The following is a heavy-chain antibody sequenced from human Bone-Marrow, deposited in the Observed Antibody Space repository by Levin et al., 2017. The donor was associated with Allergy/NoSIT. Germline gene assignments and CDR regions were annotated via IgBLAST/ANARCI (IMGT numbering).Heavy chain of an antibody. J-gene: IGHJ5*02. CDR3: AKGGSYKQDR. CDR1: GFTFSSYW. D-gene: IGHD1-26*01. CDR2: INSDGSST. Sequence: GGSLRLSCAASGFTFSSYWMHWVRQAPGKGLVWVSRINSDGSSTSHADSVKGRFTISRDNAKNTQYLQMNSLRLEDTAVYYCAKGGSYKQDRWGQGTLVTVSS. V-gene: IGHV3-74*01.